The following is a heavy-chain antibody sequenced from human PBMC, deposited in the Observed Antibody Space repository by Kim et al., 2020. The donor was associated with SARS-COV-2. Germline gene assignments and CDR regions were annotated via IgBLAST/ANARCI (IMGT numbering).Heavy chain of an antibody. Sequence: ASVKVSCKVSGYTLTELSMHWVRQAPGKGLEWMGGFDPEDGETIYAQKFQGRVTMTEDTSTDTAYMELSSLRSEDTAVYYCATLDGYYYYMDVWGKGTTVTVSS. D-gene: IGHD3-3*01. CDR2: FDPEDGET. CDR1: GYTLTELS. V-gene: IGHV1-24*01. J-gene: IGHJ6*03. CDR3: ATLDGYYYYMDV.